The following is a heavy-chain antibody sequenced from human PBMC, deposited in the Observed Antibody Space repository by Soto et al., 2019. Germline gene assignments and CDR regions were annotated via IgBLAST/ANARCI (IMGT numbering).Heavy chain of an antibody. CDR3: ARRLFVRGTLGYYDY. J-gene: IGHJ4*02. CDR2: IFHSGSS. CDR1: NDSIRSDNW. Sequence: QVHLQESGPGLVKPSETLSLTCSDSNDSIRSDNWWSWVRQPPGKGLEWIGEIFHSGSSNNNPSLKSRVTLSVDKTKNEFSLKLNSVTAADTAVYYCARRLFVRGTLGYYDYWGQGTLVTVSS. V-gene: IGHV4-4*02. D-gene: IGHD3-10*02.